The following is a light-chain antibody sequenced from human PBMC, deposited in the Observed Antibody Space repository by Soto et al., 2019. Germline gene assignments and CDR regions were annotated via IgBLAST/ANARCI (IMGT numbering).Light chain of an antibody. CDR3: QQYGSSPVYT. V-gene: IGKV3-20*01. Sequence: EIVLTQSPGTLSLSPGERATLSCRASQSVSSSYLAWYQQKPGQAPRLLIYGASSRATGIPDRFSGSGSGKDFTLTISRLETEDFAVYYCQQYGSSPVYTFGQGTKLEIK. CDR2: GAS. CDR1: QSVSSSY. J-gene: IGKJ2*01.